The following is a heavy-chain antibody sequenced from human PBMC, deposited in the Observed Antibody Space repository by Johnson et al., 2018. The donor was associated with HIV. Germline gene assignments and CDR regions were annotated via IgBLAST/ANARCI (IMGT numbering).Heavy chain of an antibody. J-gene: IGHJ3*02. CDR2: LSYDGSNK. D-gene: IGHD6-6*01. V-gene: IGHV3-30*04. CDR1: GFTFSSYA. Sequence: QVQLVESGGGVVRPGGSLRLSCAASGFTFSSYAMHWVRQAPGKGLEWVAVLSYDGSNKYYADSVKGRFTISRDNAKNTMYLQMNSLRAEDTAVYYCARSSSSGAFDIWGQGTMVTVSS. CDR3: ARSSSSGAFDI.